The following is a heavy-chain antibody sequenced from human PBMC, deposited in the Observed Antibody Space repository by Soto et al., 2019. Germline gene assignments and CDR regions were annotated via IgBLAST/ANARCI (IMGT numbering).Heavy chain of an antibody. CDR2: IHHTGGT. CDR3: ARGAFWAFDI. Sequence: QVHLQESGPGLVQPSGTLSLTCGVSGASVTDYWWTWVRQSPGKGLEWIAEIHHTGGTNYNPSLKSRVTISVDNSRNHVSLRLTSVTAADTAMYYCARGAFWAFDIWGQGTMVTVSS. J-gene: IGHJ3*02. V-gene: IGHV4-4*02. CDR1: GASVTDYW. D-gene: IGHD3-3*02.